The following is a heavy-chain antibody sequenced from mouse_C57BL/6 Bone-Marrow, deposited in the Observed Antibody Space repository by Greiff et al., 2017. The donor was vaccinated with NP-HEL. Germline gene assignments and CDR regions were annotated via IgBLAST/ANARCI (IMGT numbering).Heavy chain of an antibody. CDR1: GFTFSSYA. V-gene: IGHV5-4*01. CDR3: ARVPRYNGSSYWYFDV. D-gene: IGHD1-1*01. J-gene: IGHJ1*03. Sequence: EVQRVESGGGLVKPGGSLKLSCAASGFTFSSYAMSWVRQTPEKRLEWVATISDGGSYTYYPDNVKGRFTISRANAKNNLYLQMSHLKSEDTAMYYCARVPRYNGSSYWYFDVGGTGTTVTVSA. CDR2: ISDGGSYT.